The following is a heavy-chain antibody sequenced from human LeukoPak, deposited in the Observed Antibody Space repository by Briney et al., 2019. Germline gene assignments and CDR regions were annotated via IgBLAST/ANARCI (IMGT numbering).Heavy chain of an antibody. CDR1: GYTFTSYA. V-gene: IGHV7-4-1*02. CDR2: INTNTGNP. CDR3: ARGLSEFYYDSSGYPL. D-gene: IGHD3-22*01. Sequence: GASVKVSCTASGYTFTSYAMNWMRQAPGQGLEWMGWINTNTGNPTYVQGFTGRFVFSLDTSVSTAYLQISSLKAEDTAVYYCARGLSEFYYDSSGYPLWGQGTLVTVSS. J-gene: IGHJ4*02.